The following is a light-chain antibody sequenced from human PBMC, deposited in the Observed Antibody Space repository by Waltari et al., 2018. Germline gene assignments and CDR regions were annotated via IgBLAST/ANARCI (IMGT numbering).Light chain of an antibody. Sequence: QSVLTQPPSVSAAPGQKVTISCSGSSFNIGNNYVSWYQQVPGTAPKLIIYENNKLPSGIPDRFSGSKSGTSATLGITGLQTGDEADYYCGTWDSGLSGGVFGGGTKLTVL. CDR3: GTWDSGLSGGV. V-gene: IGLV1-51*02. J-gene: IGLJ3*02. CDR1: SFNIGNNY. CDR2: ENN.